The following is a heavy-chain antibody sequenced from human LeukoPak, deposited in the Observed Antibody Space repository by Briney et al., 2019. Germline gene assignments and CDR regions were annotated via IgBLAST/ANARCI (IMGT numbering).Heavy chain of an antibody. J-gene: IGHJ4*02. CDR2: IYYSGST. D-gene: IGHD2-2*01. CDR3: ARTLVVVVPAAMVYFDY. Sequence: SETLSLTCTVSGGSISSSSYYWGWIRQPPRKGLEWIGSIYYSGSTYYNPSLKSRVTISVDTSKNQFSLKLSSVTAADTAVYYCARTLVVVVPAAMVYFDYRGQGTLVTVSS. V-gene: IGHV4-39*01. CDR1: GGSISSSSYY.